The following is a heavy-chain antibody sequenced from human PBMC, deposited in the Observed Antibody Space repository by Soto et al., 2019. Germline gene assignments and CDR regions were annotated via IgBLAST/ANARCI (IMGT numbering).Heavy chain of an antibody. CDR3: ANRDWGDTSGPALFEH. CDR1: GFTFSSYA. D-gene: IGHD7-27*01. J-gene: IGHJ4*02. V-gene: IGHV3-23*01. CDR2: ISASDGST. Sequence: EVQLLESGGGLVQPGGSLRLSCAASGFTFSSYAMSWVRQAPGKGLEWVASISASDGSTRYADSVKGRFIDSRANSKYTLSQAMSSLRVEDTAVYYSANRDWGDTSGPALFEHLGQGTLVNVS.